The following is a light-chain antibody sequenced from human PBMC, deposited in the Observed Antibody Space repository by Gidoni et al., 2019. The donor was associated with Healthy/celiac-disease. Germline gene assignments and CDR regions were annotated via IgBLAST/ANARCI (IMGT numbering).Light chain of an antibody. V-gene: IGKV1-5*03. CDR1: QSISSW. CDR2: KAS. Sequence: DIQMTQSPSTLSASVGDRVTITCRVSQSISSWLVWYQQKPGKAPKLLIYKASSLESGVPSRFSGSGSGTEFTLTISSLQPDDFATYYCQQYNSYPYTFXQXTKLEIK. CDR3: QQYNSYPYT. J-gene: IGKJ2*01.